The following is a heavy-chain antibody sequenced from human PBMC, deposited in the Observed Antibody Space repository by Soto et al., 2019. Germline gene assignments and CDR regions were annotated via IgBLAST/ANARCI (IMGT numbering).Heavy chain of an antibody. Sequence: QVQLQQWGAGLLKPSETLSLTCAVYGGSFSGYYWSWIRQPPGQGLEWIGKINHSGRTNYNPSLKSRVTIAVDTSKNQFSLKLSSVTAADTAVYYCARSPDGGGDCLNGSWGQGTLVTVSS. D-gene: IGHD2-21*02. J-gene: IGHJ5*02. CDR1: GGSFSGYY. CDR2: INHSGRT. CDR3: ARSPDGGGDCLNGS. V-gene: IGHV4-34*01.